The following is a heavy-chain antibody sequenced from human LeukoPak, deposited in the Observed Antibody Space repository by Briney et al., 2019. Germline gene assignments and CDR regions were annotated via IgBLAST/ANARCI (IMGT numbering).Heavy chain of an antibody. V-gene: IGHV3-23*01. D-gene: IGHD1-26*01. J-gene: IGHJ4*02. CDR3: AKSGGSYSVGFDY. Sequence: GGSLRLSCAASGFTFDDYAMSWVRQAPGKGLEWVSAFSGSGGSTYYADSVKGRFTISRDNSKNTLYLQMNSLRAEDTALYYCAKSGGSYSVGFDYWGQGTLVTVSS. CDR2: FSGSGGST. CDR1: GFTFDDYA.